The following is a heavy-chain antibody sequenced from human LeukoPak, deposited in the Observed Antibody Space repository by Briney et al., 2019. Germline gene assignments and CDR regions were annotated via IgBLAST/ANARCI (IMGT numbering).Heavy chain of an antibody. CDR2: ISYDGSNK. V-gene: IGHV3-30*18. Sequence: GGSLRLSCAASGFTFSSYGMHWVRQAPGKGLEWVAVISYDGSNKYYADSVKGRFTISRDNSKNTLCLQMNSLRAEDTAVYYCAKGVRGSSGGRCFDYWGQGTLVTVSS. D-gene: IGHD6-25*01. J-gene: IGHJ4*02. CDR1: GFTFSSYG. CDR3: AKGVRGSSGGRCFDY.